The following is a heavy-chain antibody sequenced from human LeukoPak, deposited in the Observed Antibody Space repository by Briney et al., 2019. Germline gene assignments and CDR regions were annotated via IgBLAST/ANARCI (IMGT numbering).Heavy chain of an antibody. Sequence: ASVKVSCKASGYTFTSYAMHWVRQAPGQRLEWMGWINAGNGNTKYSQKFQGRVTITRDTSASTAYMELSSLRSEDTAVYYCAKGVQVEDWFDPWGQGTLVTVSS. CDR2: INAGNGNT. D-gene: IGHD1-1*01. CDR3: AKGVQVEDWFDP. J-gene: IGHJ5*02. V-gene: IGHV1-3*01. CDR1: GYTFTSYA.